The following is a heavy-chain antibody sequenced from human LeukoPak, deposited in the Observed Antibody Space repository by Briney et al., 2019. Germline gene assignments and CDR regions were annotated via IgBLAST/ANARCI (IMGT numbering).Heavy chain of an antibody. D-gene: IGHD3-3*01. Sequence: GGSLRLSCAASGFTFSSYAMSWVRQAPGKGLEWVSSISSSSSYIYYADSVKGRFTISRDNAKNSLYLQMNSLRAEDTAVYYCARGPKRDFWSGYPPDWGQGTLVTVSS. J-gene: IGHJ4*02. V-gene: IGHV3-21*01. CDR3: ARGPKRDFWSGYPPD. CDR1: GFTFSSYA. CDR2: ISSSSSYI.